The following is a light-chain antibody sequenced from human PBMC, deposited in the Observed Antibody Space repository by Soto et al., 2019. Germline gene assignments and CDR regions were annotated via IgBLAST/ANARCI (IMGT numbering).Light chain of an antibody. Sequence: DVQMTQSPSTLSASVGDKVTITCRASQSLPSTYLAWFQQRPGKAPNVLIYKGSTLASGVSSRFSGSGSGTEFTLTISSLQPDDFATYFCQLYAAQSPWTFGQGTRV. CDR1: QSLPSTY. J-gene: IGKJ1*01. V-gene: IGKV1-5*03. CDR2: KGS. CDR3: QLYAAQSPWT.